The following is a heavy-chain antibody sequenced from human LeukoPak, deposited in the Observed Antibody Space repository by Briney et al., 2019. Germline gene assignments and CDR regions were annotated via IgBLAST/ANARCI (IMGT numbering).Heavy chain of an antibody. J-gene: IGHJ6*04. D-gene: IGHD6-19*01. V-gene: IGHV3-30*03. CDR2: ISYDGSNK. CDR3: ARENSSGWYNYGMDV. CDR1: GFTFSSYG. Sequence: GGSLRLSCAASGFTFSSYGMHWVRQAPGKGLEWVAVISYDGSNKYYADSVEGRFTISRDNSKNTLYLQMNSLRAEDTAVYYCARENSSGWYNYGMDVWGKGTTVTVSS.